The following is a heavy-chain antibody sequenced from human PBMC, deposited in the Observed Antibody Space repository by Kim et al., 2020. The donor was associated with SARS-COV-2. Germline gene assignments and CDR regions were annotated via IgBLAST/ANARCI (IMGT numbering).Heavy chain of an antibody. CDR3: ARGPDIWTGPIDR. CDR1: GFSFKEYG. D-gene: IGHD3-9*01. CDR2: ITWNGGVT. V-gene: IGHV3-20*04. J-gene: IGHJ5*02. Sequence: GGSLRLSCATSGFSFKEYGMTWVRQVPGKGLECVAAITWNGGVTGYADSVKGRFIISRDNAKNFLYLQMNSLRAEDTAFYYCARGPDIWTGPIDRWGQGTLVTVSS.